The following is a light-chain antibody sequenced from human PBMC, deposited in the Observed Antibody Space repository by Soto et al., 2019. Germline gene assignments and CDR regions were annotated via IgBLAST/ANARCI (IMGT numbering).Light chain of an antibody. J-gene: IGKJ5*01. CDR2: WAS. Sequence: EIVVTQSPDSLAVSLGERATINCKSSQSVLYSSNNKNYLSWYQQKPIQPPKLLIYWASTRESGVPDRFSGSGSGTDFTLTINSLEPEDFAIYYCQQRSNWPPITFGQGTRLEIK. CDR1: QSVLYSSNNKNY. CDR3: QQRSNWPPIT. V-gene: IGKV4-1*01.